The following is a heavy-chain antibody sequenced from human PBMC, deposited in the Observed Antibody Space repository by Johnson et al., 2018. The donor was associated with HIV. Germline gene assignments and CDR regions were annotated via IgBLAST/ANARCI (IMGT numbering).Heavy chain of an antibody. D-gene: IGHD1-26*01. V-gene: IGHV3-23*04. CDR2: PSGSGGST. CDR1: GFTVSSYA. Sequence: VQLVESGGGVVQPGRSLRLSCAASGFTVSSYAMIWVLQAPGKCLEWVSAPSGSGGSTYYAYSVNARFTISRDNSKNTLYLQMNSLRADETSVYYCAKDRTSGSYSDDAFDIWGQGTMVTVSS. CDR3: AKDRTSGSYSDDAFDI. J-gene: IGHJ3*02.